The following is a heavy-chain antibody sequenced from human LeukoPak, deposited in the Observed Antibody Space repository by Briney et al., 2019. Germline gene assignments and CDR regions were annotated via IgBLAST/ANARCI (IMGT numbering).Heavy chain of an antibody. CDR3: TIYGSGSEDWFDP. D-gene: IGHD3-10*01. Sequence: GESLKISCKGSGYDFSSDWIAWVRQMPGKGLEWMGIIYPGDSETRYSSSFQGQVTISADKSISTAYLQWSSLKASDTAIYYCTIYGSGSEDWFDPWGQGTLVTVSS. CDR1: GYDFSSDW. CDR2: IYPGDSET. V-gene: IGHV5-51*01. J-gene: IGHJ5*02.